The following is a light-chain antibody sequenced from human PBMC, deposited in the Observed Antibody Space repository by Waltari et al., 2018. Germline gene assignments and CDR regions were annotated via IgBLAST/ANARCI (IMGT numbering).Light chain of an antibody. CDR3: QQLNSYPIT. CDR1: QGISSN. J-gene: IGKJ5*01. CDR2: AAS. V-gene: IGKV1-9*01. Sequence: FRASQGISSNLAWYQQKPGKPPKLLISAASTLQSWVPLRFSRSGSWTDFTLTISSLQPEDFATYYCQQLNSYPITFGQGTRLEIK.